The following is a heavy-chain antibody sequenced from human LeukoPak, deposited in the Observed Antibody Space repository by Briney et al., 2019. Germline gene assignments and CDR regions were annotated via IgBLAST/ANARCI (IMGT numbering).Heavy chain of an antibody. Sequence: GGSLRLSCAASGFTFSSYAMHWVRQAPGKGLEWVAVISYDGSNKYYADSVKGRFTISRDNSKNTLYLQMNSLRAEDTAVYYCAREDRPFSSNPGRLAFDIWGQGTMVTVSS. CDR2: ISYDGSNK. CDR1: GFTFSSYA. D-gene: IGHD3-10*01. V-gene: IGHV3-30-3*01. CDR3: AREDRPFSSNPGRLAFDI. J-gene: IGHJ3*02.